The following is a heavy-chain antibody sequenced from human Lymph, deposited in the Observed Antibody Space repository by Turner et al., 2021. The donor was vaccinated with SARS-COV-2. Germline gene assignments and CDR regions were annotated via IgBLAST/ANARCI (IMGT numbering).Heavy chain of an antibody. CDR3: ARDIPTTADYFDY. Sequence: EVQLVESGGGLVKPGGSLRLSCAASGFTFSTYSMNWVRQAPGKGREWSSSISSSSSYIYYADSVKGRFTISRDDAKNSLYLQMNSLRAEDTAVYYCARDIPTTADYFDYWGQGTLVTVSS. J-gene: IGHJ4*02. CDR2: ISSSSSYI. D-gene: IGHD4-17*01. V-gene: IGHV3-21*01. CDR1: GFTFSTYS.